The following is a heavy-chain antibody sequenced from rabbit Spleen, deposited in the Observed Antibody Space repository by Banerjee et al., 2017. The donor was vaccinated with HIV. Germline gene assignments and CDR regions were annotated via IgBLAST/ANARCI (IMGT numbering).Heavy chain of an antibody. D-gene: IGHD7-1*01. CDR1: GFDFSSYS. Sequence: QEQLVESGGGLVQPGGSLKLSCKASGFDFSSYSMSWVRQAPGKGLEWIACSYAGSSGSTYSAIWAKGRFTISKTSSTTVTLQMTSLTAADTATYFCARDTGTSFSTYGMDLWGPGTLVTVS. CDR2: SYAGSSGST. J-gene: IGHJ6*01. CDR3: ARDTGTSFSTYGMDL. V-gene: IGHV1S45*01.